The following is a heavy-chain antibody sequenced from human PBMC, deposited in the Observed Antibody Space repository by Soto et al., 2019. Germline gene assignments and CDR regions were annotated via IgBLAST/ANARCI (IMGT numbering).Heavy chain of an antibody. CDR3: ARDYTTMVRGVIGS. CDR2: ISAIFGTA. V-gene: IGHV1-69*13. J-gene: IGHJ5*02. CDR1: GGTFSSYA. Sequence: SVKVSCKASGGTFSSYAISWVRQAPGQGLEWMGGISAIFGTANYAQKFQGRVTITADESTSTAYMELSSLRSEDTAVYYCARDYTTMVRGVIGSWGQGTLVTVSS. D-gene: IGHD3-10*01.